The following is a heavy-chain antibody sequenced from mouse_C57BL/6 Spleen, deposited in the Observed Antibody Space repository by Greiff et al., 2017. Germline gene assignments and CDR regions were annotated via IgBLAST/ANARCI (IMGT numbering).Heavy chain of an antibody. V-gene: IGHV5-4*01. CDR2: ISDGGSYT. CDR3: ARDQDYDDYFDD. D-gene: IGHD2-4*01. Sequence: EVKLMESGGGLVKPGGSLKLSCAASGFTFSSYAMSWVRQTPDKRLEWVATISDGGSYTSYPDNVKGRFTISRDNAKNNLYLQMSHLKSEATAMYYFARDQDYDDYFDDWGQGTTLTVSS. CDR1: GFTFSSYA. J-gene: IGHJ2*01.